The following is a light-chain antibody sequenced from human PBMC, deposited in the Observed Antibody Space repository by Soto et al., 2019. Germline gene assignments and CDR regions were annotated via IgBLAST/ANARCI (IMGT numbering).Light chain of an antibody. CDR3: CSYAGSSTFFVV. CDR1: SSDVGSYNL. Sequence: QSALTQPASVSGSPGQSITISGTGTSSDVGSYNLVSWYQQHPGKAPKLMIYEGSKRPSGVSNRFSGSKSGNTASLTISGLQAEDEADYYCCSYAGSSTFFVVFGGGTKLTVL. CDR2: EGS. V-gene: IGLV2-23*03. J-gene: IGLJ2*01.